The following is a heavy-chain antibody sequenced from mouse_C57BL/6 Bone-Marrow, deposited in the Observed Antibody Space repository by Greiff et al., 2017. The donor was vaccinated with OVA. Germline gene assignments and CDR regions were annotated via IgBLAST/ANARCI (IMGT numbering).Heavy chain of an antibody. CDR2: ISDGGSYT. D-gene: IGHD3-2*02. J-gene: IGHJ2*01. CDR1: GFTFSSYA. V-gene: IGHV5-4*01. Sequence: EVQVVESGGGLVKPGGSLKLSCAASGFTFSSYAMSWVRQTPEKRLEWVATISDGGSYTYYTDNVKGRFTITRDNATNTLYLQMSHLKSEDTAMYYCARRAQATLFDDWGQGTTLTVSS. CDR3: ARRAQATLFDD.